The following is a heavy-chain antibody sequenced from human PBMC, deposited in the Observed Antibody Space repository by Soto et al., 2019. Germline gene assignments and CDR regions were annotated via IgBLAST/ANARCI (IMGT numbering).Heavy chain of an antibody. J-gene: IGHJ4*02. Sequence: QLQLQESGSGLVKPSQTLSLTCAVSGGSISSGGYSWSWIRQPPGKGLESIGYIYHSGSTYYNPSLEIRVTISVDRSTNQFSLKLSSVTAADTAVYYCARGMTTVTTFDYWGQGTLVTVSS. CDR3: ARGMTTVTTFDY. V-gene: IGHV4-30-2*01. CDR2: IYHSGST. CDR1: GGSISSGGYS. D-gene: IGHD4-17*01.